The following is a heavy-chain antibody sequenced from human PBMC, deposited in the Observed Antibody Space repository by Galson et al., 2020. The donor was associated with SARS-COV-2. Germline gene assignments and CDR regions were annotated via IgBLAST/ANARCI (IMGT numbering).Heavy chain of an antibody. V-gene: IGHV3-23*01. CDR3: AKVVSSYCSGGSCSRAMWFDA. D-gene: IGHD2-15*01. Sequence: GGSLRLSCAASGFAFSNSVMSWVRQAPGKGLEWVSAISGSGAGTYYADSVKVRFTISRDNSKNTVYLQMKSLRAGDTAAYFCAKVVSSYCSGGSCSRAMWFDAWGQGTLVTVSS. CDR1: GFAFSNSV. CDR2: ISGSGAGT. J-gene: IGHJ5*02.